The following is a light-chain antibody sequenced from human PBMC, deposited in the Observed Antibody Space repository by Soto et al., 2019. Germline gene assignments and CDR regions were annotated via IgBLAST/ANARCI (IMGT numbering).Light chain of an antibody. CDR2: ATS. CDR3: QQLRSYPLT. CDR1: QGISDY. Sequence: DIQLTKSPSFLSASVGDRVTITCLARQGISDYLAGYQQEPGKAPKLLIYATSTLQSGVPSRFSGSGSGTEFTLTISSLQPEDFATYYCQQLRSYPLTFGGGTKWQIK. J-gene: IGKJ4*01. V-gene: IGKV1-9*01.